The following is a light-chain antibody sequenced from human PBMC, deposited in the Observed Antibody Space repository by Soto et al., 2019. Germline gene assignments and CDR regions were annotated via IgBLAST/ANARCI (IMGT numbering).Light chain of an antibody. CDR2: DAS. CDR3: QQYNSYSRT. CDR1: QSISSW. J-gene: IGKJ1*01. V-gene: IGKV1-5*01. Sequence: QVKQSPSTLSASVGDRVTITCRASQSISSWLAWYQQKPGKAPKLLIYDASSLESGVPSRFSGSGSGTEFTLTISSLQPDDFATYYCQQYNSYSRTFGQGTIVDI.